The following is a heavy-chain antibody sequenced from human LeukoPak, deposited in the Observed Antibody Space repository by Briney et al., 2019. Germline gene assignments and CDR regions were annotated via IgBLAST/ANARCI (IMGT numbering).Heavy chain of an antibody. Sequence: SETLSLTCTVSGGSISSSSYYWGWIRQPPGKGLEWIGSIYYTGSTNYNPSLKSRVTISVDTSKNQFSLKLSSVTAADTAVYYCARPLQQWLGTRAFRYWGQGTLVTVSS. D-gene: IGHD6-19*01. CDR1: GGSISSSSYY. CDR2: IYYTGST. CDR3: ARPLQQWLGTRAFRY. J-gene: IGHJ4*02. V-gene: IGHV4-39*07.